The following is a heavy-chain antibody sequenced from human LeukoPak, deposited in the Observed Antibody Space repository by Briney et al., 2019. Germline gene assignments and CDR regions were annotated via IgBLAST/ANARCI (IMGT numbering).Heavy chain of an antibody. D-gene: IGHD2-2*01. Sequence: GGSLRLSCTASKFTFMNYAMHWVRQAPGKGLEWRSTIGSAVGSIFYADSVKGRFTISRDNSKFTLYMQMNSLRAEDTAVYYCARVRAGYCTSTSCYTGMDVWGQGTTVTVSS. J-gene: IGHJ6*02. CDR3: ARVRAGYCTSTSCYTGMDV. V-gene: IGHV3-23*01. CDR2: IGSAVGSI. CDR1: KFTFMNYA.